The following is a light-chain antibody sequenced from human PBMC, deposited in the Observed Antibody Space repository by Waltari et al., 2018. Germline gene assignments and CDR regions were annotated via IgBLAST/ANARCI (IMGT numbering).Light chain of an antibody. Sequence: GRTARIPCGGNNIGRKTVHWYQQKPGQAPVLVVYEDKERPSGIPERFSASNSGNTATLTISGVAAGDEADYYCQVWDRTGDHVIFGGGTKLTVL. CDR3: QVWDRTGDHVI. CDR1: NIGRKT. J-gene: IGLJ2*01. CDR2: EDK. V-gene: IGLV3-21*03.